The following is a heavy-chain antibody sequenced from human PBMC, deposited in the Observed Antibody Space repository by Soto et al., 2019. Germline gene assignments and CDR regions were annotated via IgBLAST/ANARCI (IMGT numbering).Heavy chain of an antibody. CDR1: GDSISSGGYY. Sequence: QVQLQESGPGLVKPSQTLSLTCTVSGDSISSGGYYWTWIRQHPGKGLQWIGYIFYSGSTYYNPSLKSGVTKSVDTSKNHLSLKLSSVTAADTAVYYCATDQLYSSGWYTPFDYWGQGTLVTVSS. CDR2: IFYSGST. V-gene: IGHV4-31*03. D-gene: IGHD6-19*01. J-gene: IGHJ4*02. CDR3: ATDQLYSSGWYTPFDY.